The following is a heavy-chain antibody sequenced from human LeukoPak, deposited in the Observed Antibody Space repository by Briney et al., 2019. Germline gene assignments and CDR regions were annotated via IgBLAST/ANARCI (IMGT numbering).Heavy chain of an antibody. CDR1: GGSISSYY. Sequence: SETLSLTCTVSGGSISSYYWSWIRQPAGKGLEWIGRIYTSGSTNYNPSLKSRVTMSVGTSKNQFSLKLSSVTAADTAVYYCAREKDIVVVVAATREDAFDIWGQGTMVTVSS. CDR2: IYTSGST. V-gene: IGHV4-4*07. D-gene: IGHD2-15*01. CDR3: AREKDIVVVVAATREDAFDI. J-gene: IGHJ3*02.